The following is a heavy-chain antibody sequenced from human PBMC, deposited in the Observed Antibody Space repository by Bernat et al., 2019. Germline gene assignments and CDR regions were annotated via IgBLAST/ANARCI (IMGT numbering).Heavy chain of an antibody. CDR3: RVYNYDILTGLIDY. CDR2: IYYSGST. V-gene: IGHV4-39*01. D-gene: IGHD3-9*01. CDR1: GGSISSSSYY. Sequence: QLQLQESGPGLVKPSETLSLTCTVSGGSISSSSYYWGWIRQPPGKGLEWIGSIYYSGSTYYNPSLKSRVTISVDTSKNQFSLKLSSVTAADTAVYYCRVYNYDILTGLIDYWGQGTLVTVPS. J-gene: IGHJ4*02.